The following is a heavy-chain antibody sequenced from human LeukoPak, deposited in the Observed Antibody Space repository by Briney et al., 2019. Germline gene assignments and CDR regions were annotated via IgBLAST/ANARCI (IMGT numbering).Heavy chain of an antibody. CDR2: ISYDGSNK. J-gene: IGHJ5*02. CDR1: GSTFSNYA. D-gene: IGHD3-16*01. CDR3: ARDSWGFGP. Sequence: GGSLRLSCVASGSTFSNYAMHWVRQAPGKGLEWVAVISYDGSNKYYADSVKGRFTISRDNSKNTLYLQMNSLRAEDTAVYSCARDSWGFGPWGQGTLVTVSS. V-gene: IGHV3-30*04.